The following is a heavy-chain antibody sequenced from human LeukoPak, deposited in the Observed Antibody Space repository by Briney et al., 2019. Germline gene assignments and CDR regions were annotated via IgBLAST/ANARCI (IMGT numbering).Heavy chain of an antibody. CDR3: AKPITSKTYSSSWYYFDS. J-gene: IGHJ4*02. V-gene: IGHV3-21*01. Sequence: GGSLRLSCAASGFDFSKYTMSWVRQAPGKGLEWVSSISSGSRRIHYADSMRGRFTISRDNSKNTLYLQMDSLRVEDTAVYYCAKPITSKTYSSSWYYFDSWGQGTLVTVSS. D-gene: IGHD6-13*01. CDR2: ISSGSRRI. CDR1: GFDFSKYT.